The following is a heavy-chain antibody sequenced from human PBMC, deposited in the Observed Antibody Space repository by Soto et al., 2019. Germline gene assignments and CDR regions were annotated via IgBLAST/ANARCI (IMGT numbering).Heavy chain of an antibody. CDR2: IKQDGSEK. Sequence: GGSPRLSCAASGFTFSSYWMSWVRQAPGKGLEWVANIKQDGSEKYYVDSVKGRFTISRDNAKNSLYLQMNSLRAEDTAVYYCARDRVTIFGVVTYYYYMDVWGKGTTVTVSS. V-gene: IGHV3-7*01. J-gene: IGHJ6*03. CDR3: ARDRVTIFGVVTYYYYMDV. D-gene: IGHD3-3*01. CDR1: GFTFSSYW.